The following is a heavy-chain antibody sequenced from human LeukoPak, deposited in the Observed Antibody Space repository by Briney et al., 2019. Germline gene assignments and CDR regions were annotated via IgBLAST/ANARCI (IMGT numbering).Heavy chain of an antibody. V-gene: IGHV4-34*01. CDR3: ASGTGSFDY. D-gene: IGHD7-27*01. Sequence: SETLSLTCTVSGGSISSYYWSWIRQPPGKGLEWIGEINHSGSTNYNPSLKSRVTISVDTSKNHFSLRLSSVTAADTAVYYCASGTGSFDYWGQGTLVTVSS. CDR2: INHSGST. J-gene: IGHJ4*02. CDR1: GGSISSYY.